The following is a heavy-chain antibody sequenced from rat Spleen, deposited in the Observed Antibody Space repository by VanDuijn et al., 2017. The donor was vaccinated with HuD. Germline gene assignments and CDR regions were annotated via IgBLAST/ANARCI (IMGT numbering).Heavy chain of an antibody. J-gene: IGHJ4*01. CDR3: ARVTTRDYVMDA. V-gene: IGHV5-22*01. Sequence: EVQLVESGGGLVQPGRSMKLSCAASGFTFSDYYMAWVRQAPKKGLEWVASISYEGSSTYYGDSVKGRFTISRDNAKSTLYLQMNSLRSEDTATYYCARVTTRDYVMDAWGQGASVTVSS. D-gene: IGHD1-1*01. CDR2: ISYEGSST. CDR1: GFTFSDYY.